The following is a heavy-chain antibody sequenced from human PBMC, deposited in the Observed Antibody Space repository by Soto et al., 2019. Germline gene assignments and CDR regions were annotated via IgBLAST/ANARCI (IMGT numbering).Heavy chain of an antibody. CDR2: IKSKTDGRTT. CDR3: TTVYYYDSSGYLNWFDP. J-gene: IGHJ5*02. V-gene: IGHV3-15*07. CDR1: GFTFSNAW. D-gene: IGHD3-22*01. Sequence: GGSLRLSCAASGFTFSNAWMNWVRQAPGKGLEWVGRIKSKTDGRTTDYAAPVKGRFTISRDDSKNTLYLQMNSLKTEDTAVYYCTTVYYYDSSGYLNWFDPWGQGTLVTVSS.